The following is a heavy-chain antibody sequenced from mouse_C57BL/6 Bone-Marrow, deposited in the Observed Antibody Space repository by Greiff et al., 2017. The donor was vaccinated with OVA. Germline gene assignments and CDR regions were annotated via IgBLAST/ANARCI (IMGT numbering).Heavy chain of an antibody. CDR1: GYTFTDYY. J-gene: IGHJ4*01. CDR2: INPNNGGT. V-gene: IGHV1-26*01. Sequence: EVQLQQSGPELVKPGASVKISCKASGYTFTDYYMNWVKQSHGKSLEWIGDINPNNGGTSYNQKFKGKATLTVDKSSSTAYMELRSLTSEDSAVYYCARDGTGNYAMDYWGQRTSVTVSS. D-gene: IGHD4-1*01. CDR3: ARDGTGNYAMDY.